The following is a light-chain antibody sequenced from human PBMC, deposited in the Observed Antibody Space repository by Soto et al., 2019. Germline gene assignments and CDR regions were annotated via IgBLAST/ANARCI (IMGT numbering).Light chain of an antibody. CDR1: QRVSRTT. J-gene: IGKJ3*01. Sequence: EVVLTQSPGTLSLSPGERATLSCRASQRVSRTTLAWYQWRPGQAPRLLIFGASNRATGIPDRFSCSGSGTDFTLTISRLEPEDFAVYYCQHFGSSPFTFGPGTKVDIK. CDR2: GAS. V-gene: IGKV3-20*01. CDR3: QHFGSSPFT.